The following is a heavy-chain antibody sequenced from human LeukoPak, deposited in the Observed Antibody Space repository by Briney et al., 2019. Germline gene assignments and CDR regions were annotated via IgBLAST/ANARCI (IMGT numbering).Heavy chain of an antibody. CDR3: ARVQWSHPIDS. D-gene: IGHD3-3*01. J-gene: IGHJ4*02. Sequence: ASVKVSCKASGYTFTAYYVHWVRQAPGQGLEWMGSINPNSGGTNYAQKFEGRVTMTRDTFISTAFMELTRLKSDDTAVYYCARVQWSHPIDSWGQGTLVTVSS. V-gene: IGHV1-2*02. CDR1: GYTFTAYY. CDR2: INPNSGGT.